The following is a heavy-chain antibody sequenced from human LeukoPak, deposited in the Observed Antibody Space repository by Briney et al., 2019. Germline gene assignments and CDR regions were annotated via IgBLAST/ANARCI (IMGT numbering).Heavy chain of an antibody. Sequence: GGSLRLSCAASGVTVSSNYMSWVRQAPGKGLEWVSVIYSGGSTYYADSVKGRFTISRDNSKNTLYLQMNSLRAEDTAVYYCASSIAARYYYYYMDVWGKGTTVTVSS. V-gene: IGHV3-53*01. CDR3: ASSIAARYYYYYMDV. CDR2: IYSGGST. D-gene: IGHD6-6*01. J-gene: IGHJ6*03. CDR1: GVTVSSNY.